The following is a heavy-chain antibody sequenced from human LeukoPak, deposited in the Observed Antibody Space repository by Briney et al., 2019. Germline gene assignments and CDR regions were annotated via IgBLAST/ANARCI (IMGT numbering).Heavy chain of an antibody. J-gene: IGHJ5*02. V-gene: IGHV3-21*01. CDR3: ARVRGYCTNGVCHRGNNWFDP. D-gene: IGHD2-8*01. Sequence: GGSLRLSCAASGFTFSSYSMNWVRQAPGKGLEWVSSISSSSSYIYDADSVKGRFTISRDNAKNSLYLQMNSLRAEDTAVYYCARVRGYCTNGVCHRGNNWFDPWGQGTLVTVSS. CDR1: GFTFSSYS. CDR2: ISSSSSYI.